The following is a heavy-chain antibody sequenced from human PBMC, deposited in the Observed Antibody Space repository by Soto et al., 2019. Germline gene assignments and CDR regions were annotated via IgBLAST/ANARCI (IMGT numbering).Heavy chain of an antibody. D-gene: IGHD3-10*01. CDR1: GFSLSTSGVG. CDR2: IYWHDDK. V-gene: IGHV2-5*01. J-gene: IGHJ4*02. Sequence: LTCTFSGFSLSTSGVGVGWIRQPPGKALEWLALIYWHDDKRYSPSLKSRLTITKDTSKNQVVLTMTNMDPVDTATYYCAHLRITMVRGVIHRVYYFDYWGQGTLVTVSS. CDR3: AHLRITMVRGVIHRVYYFDY.